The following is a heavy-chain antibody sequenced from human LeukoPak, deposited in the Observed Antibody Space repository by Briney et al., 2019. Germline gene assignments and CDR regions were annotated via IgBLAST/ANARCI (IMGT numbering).Heavy chain of an antibody. Sequence: ASVKVSCKASGYTFSSYYMHWVRQAPGQGLEWMGIINPSGGSTSYAQKFQGRVTMTRDTSTSTVYMELSSLRSEDTAVYYCARDHHYYDSSGCYPFFLFDYWGQGTLVTVSS. CDR1: GYTFSSYY. V-gene: IGHV1-46*01. J-gene: IGHJ4*02. CDR2: INPSGGST. CDR3: ARDHHYYDSSGCYPFFLFDY. D-gene: IGHD3-22*01.